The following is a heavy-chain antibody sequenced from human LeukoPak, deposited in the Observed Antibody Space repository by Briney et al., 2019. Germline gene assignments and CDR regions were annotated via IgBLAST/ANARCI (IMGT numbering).Heavy chain of an antibody. D-gene: IGHD2-15*01. J-gene: IGHJ6*03. CDR2: ICSSGSTI. V-gene: IGHV3-11*01. CDR1: GFASRDYT. CDR3: ASVLRVESYYYFMDV. Sequence: PGGSLRLSCAASGFASRDYTMSWIRQAPGKGLEWVSYICSSGSTINYAASVKGRFTISRAHAKNSLFLQMNSLRAEDTALYYRASVLRVESYYYFMDVWGEATTVTDSS.